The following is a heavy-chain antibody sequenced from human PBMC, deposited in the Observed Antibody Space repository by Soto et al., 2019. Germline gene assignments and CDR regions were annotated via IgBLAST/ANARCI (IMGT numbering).Heavy chain of an antibody. J-gene: IGHJ6*02. Sequence: LETLSLTCTVSGGSSSPYYWNWIRQSPGKGLEWIGYIYSSGSTHYNPSLKNRVTISVDTSKNQFSLKLSSVTAADTAVYYCARDRDYYDSSGPILDVWGQGTTVTVSS. CDR3: ARDRDYYDSSGPILDV. V-gene: IGHV4-59*01. CDR2: IYSSGST. CDR1: GGSSSPYY. D-gene: IGHD3-22*01.